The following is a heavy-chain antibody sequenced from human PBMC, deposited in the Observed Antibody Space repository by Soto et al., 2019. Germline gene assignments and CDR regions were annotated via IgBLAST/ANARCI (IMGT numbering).Heavy chain of an antibody. D-gene: IGHD2-21*02. CDR3: AKDVGRDVVTTDCAFDI. V-gene: IGHV3-23*01. CDR1: GFTFSSYA. Sequence: EVHLLESGGGLVQPGGSLRLSCAASGFTFSSYAMNWDRQAPGKGLEWVSAISGSGGTTYYADSVKGRFTISRDNSKKMLFLQMNSLRAEDTAIYYCAKDVGRDVVTTDCAFDIWGQGTMVTVSS. J-gene: IGHJ3*02. CDR2: ISGSGGTT.